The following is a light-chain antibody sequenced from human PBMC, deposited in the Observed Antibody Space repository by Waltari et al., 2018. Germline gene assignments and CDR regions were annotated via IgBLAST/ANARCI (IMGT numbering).Light chain of an antibody. J-gene: IGLJ2*01. CDR3: SSYAGSNNLV. CDR1: SRDVCGYHY. CDR2: DVS. V-gene: IGLV2-8*01. Sequence: QSALTQPPSASASPGPSATISCTGPSRDVCGYHYLPWYQQHPGNAPKLLIYDVSKRPSGVPDRFSGSKSGNTASLTVSGLQAEDEADYYCSSYAGSNNLVFGGGTKLTVL.